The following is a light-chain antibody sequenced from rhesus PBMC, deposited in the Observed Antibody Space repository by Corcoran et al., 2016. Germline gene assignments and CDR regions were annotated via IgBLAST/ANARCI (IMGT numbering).Light chain of an antibody. CDR3: QQYSSSPRT. Sequence: DIQMTQSPSSLSASVGDTVTITCRASQDISGYLVWYQKKPGKAPKLLIYKPSTLESGVPSRFSGSGSGTDFTFPISSLESEDFATDSCQQYSSSPRTFGQGTKVEIK. J-gene: IGKJ1*01. V-gene: IGKV1-25*01. CDR2: KPS. CDR1: QDISGY.